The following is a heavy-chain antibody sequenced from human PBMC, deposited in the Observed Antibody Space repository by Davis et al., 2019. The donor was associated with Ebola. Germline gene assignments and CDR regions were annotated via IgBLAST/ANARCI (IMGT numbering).Heavy chain of an antibody. CDR3: ARGRAMATYGYYYGMDV. J-gene: IGHJ6*02. Sequence: MPSETLSLTCTVSGGSFSSSSYYWGWIRQPPGKGLEWIGSIYYSGSTYYNPSLKSRVTISVDTSKNQFSLKLSSVTAADTAVYYCARGRAMATYGYYYGMDVWGQGTTVTVSS. V-gene: IGHV4-39*07. D-gene: IGHD5-18*01. CDR1: GGSFSSSSYY. CDR2: IYYSGST.